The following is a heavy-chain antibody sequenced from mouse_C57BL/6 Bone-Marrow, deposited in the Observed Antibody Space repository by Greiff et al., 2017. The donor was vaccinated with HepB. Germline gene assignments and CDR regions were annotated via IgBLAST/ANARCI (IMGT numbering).Heavy chain of an antibody. CDR3: ARHGDYDGVGAMDY. D-gene: IGHD2-4*01. CDR1: EYEFPSHD. J-gene: IGHJ4*01. Sequence: EVKLMESGGGLVQPGESLKLSCESNEYEFPSHDMSWVRKTPEKRLALVAAINSDGGSTYYPDTMERRFIISRDNTKKTLYLQMSSLRSEDTALYYCARHGDYDGVGAMDYWGQGTSVTVSS. CDR2: INSDGGST. V-gene: IGHV5-2*01.